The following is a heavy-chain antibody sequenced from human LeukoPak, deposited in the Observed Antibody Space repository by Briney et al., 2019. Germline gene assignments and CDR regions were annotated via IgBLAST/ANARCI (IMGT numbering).Heavy chain of an antibody. CDR3: AKEDLGGSFVVVVAATSYFDY. V-gene: IGHV3-30*07. CDR1: GFTFSSYA. D-gene: IGHD2-15*01. Sequence: GRSLRLSCAASGFTFSSYAMHWVRQAPGKGLEWVAVISYDGSNKYYADSVKGRFTISRDNSKNTLYLQMNSLRAEDTAVYYCAKEDLGGSFVVVVAATSYFDYWGQGTLVTVSS. J-gene: IGHJ4*02. CDR2: ISYDGSNK.